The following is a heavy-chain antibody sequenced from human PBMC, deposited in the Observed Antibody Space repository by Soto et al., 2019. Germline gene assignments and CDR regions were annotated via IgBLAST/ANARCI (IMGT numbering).Heavy chain of an antibody. CDR2: IYYSGST. Sequence: SETLSLTCTVSGGSISSYYWSWIRQPPGKGLEWIGYIYYSGSTNYNPSLKSRVTISVDTSKNQFSLKLSSVTAADTAVYYCARGSVLRYFDWSYWGQGTLVTVS. CDR3: ARGSVLRYFDWSY. V-gene: IGHV4-59*01. J-gene: IGHJ4*02. D-gene: IGHD3-9*01. CDR1: GGSISSYY.